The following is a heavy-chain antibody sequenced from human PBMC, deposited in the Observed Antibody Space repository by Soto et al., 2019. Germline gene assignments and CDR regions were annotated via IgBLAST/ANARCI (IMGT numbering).Heavy chain of an antibody. CDR2: INHSGRV. CDR1: GGSFSGHS. CDR3: STRAYDTNGYYRFDP. J-gene: IGHJ5*01. Sequence: SETLSLTRAVYGGSFSGHSWTWIRQSPGKGLEWIGDINHSGRVNYSPSLKSRVTISLDTSKHQFSLTLSAVTAADTAMYYCSTRAYDTNGYYRFDPWGQGTLVTVSS. V-gene: IGHV4-34*01. D-gene: IGHD3-22*01.